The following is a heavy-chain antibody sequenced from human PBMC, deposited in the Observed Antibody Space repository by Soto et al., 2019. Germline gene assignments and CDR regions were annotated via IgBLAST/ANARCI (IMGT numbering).Heavy chain of an antibody. V-gene: IGHV4-61*01. Sequence: SETLSLTCTVSGGSVSSGNYYWSWIRQPPGKGLEWIGYFYYTGSTNYNPSLKSRVTISVDASKNQFSLKLSSVTAADTAVYYCARDAGVKQHYYYYYGMDVWGQGTTVTVSS. CDR2: FYYTGST. D-gene: IGHD1-1*01. CDR1: GGSVSSGNYY. J-gene: IGHJ6*02. CDR3: ARDAGVKQHYYYYYGMDV.